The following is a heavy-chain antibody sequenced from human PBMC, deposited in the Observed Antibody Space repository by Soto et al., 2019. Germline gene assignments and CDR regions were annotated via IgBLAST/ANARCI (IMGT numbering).Heavy chain of an antibody. Sequence: QVQLVQSGAEVKKPGSSVKVSCKASGGTFSSYAISWVRQAPGQGLEWMGGIIPIFGTANYAQKFQGKVTITTDKSTSTAYIELSSLRSEDTAVYYCSRDPKRGVAAATGWDWFDPWGQGTLLTFSS. CDR1: GGTFSSYA. V-gene: IGHV1-69*06. D-gene: IGHD2-15*01. CDR3: SRDPKRGVAAATGWDWFDP. J-gene: IGHJ5*02. CDR2: IIPIFGTA.